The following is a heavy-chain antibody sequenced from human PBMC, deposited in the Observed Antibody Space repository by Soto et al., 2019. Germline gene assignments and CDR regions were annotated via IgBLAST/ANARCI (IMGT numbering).Heavy chain of an antibody. D-gene: IGHD3-3*01. J-gene: IGHJ4*02. V-gene: IGHV4-61*01. CDR3: ARGYYDFWSGYYQTYYFDY. CDR2: IYYSGST. CDR1: GGSVSSGSYY. Sequence: SETLSLTCTVSGGSVSSGSYYWSWIRQPPGKGLEWIGYIYYSGSTNYNPSLKSRVTISVDTSKNQFSLKLSSVTAADTAVYYCARGYYDFWSGYYQTYYFDYWGQGTLVTAPQ.